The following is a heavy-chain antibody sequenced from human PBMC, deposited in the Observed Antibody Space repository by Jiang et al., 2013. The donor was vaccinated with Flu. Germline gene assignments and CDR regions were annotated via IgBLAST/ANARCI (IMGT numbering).Heavy chain of an antibody. CDR1: GGSISSSSYY. D-gene: IGHD6-19*01. Sequence: LLKPSETLSLTCTVSGGSISSSSYYWGWIRQPPGKGLEWIGSIYYSGSTYYNPSLKSRVTISVDTSKNQFSLKLSSVTAADTAVYYCARVTAVAGPLRSFLRYFDYWGQGTLVTV. V-gene: IGHV4-39*01. J-gene: IGHJ4*02. CDR3: ARVTAVAGPLRSFLRYFDY. CDR2: IYYSGST.